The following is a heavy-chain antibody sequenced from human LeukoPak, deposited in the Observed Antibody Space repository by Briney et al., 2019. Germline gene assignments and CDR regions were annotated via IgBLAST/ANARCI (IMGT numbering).Heavy chain of an antibody. Sequence: TSETLSLTCTVSGGSISSSSYYWGWIRQPPGKGLEWIGSIYYSGSTYYNPSLKSRVTISVDTSKNQFSLKLSSVTAADTAVYYCARRSEYSSSWYLVDYWGQGTLVTVSS. J-gene: IGHJ4*02. CDR3: ARRSEYSSSWYLVDY. CDR2: IYYSGST. CDR1: GGSISSSSYY. D-gene: IGHD6-13*01. V-gene: IGHV4-39*07.